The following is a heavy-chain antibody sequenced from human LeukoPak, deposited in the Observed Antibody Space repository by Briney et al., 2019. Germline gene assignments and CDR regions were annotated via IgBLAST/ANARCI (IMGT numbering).Heavy chain of an antibody. CDR2: IYSGGST. CDR1: GFTVSSNY. V-gene: IGHV3-53*01. J-gene: IGHJ3*02. CDR3: ARSGSYDAFDI. D-gene: IGHD1-26*01. Sequence: GRSLRLSCAASGFTVSSNYMSWVRQAPGKGLEWVSVIYSGGSTYYADSVKGRFTISRDNSKNTLYLQMNSLRAEDTAVYYCARSGSYDAFDIWGQGTMVTVSS.